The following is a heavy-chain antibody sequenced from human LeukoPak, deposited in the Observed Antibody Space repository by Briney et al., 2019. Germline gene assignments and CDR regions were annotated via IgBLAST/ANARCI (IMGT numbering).Heavy chain of an antibody. CDR1: GYTFTSYG. CDR3: ARPRTTSSSPNAFDI. CDR2: ISAYNGNT. Sequence: ASVTVSCKASGYTFTSYGISWVRQAPGQGLEWMGWISAYNGNTNYAQTLQGRVTMTTDTSTSTAYMELRSLRSDDTAVYYCARPRTTSSSPNAFDIWGQGTMVTVSS. D-gene: IGHD6-6*01. J-gene: IGHJ3*02. V-gene: IGHV1-18*01.